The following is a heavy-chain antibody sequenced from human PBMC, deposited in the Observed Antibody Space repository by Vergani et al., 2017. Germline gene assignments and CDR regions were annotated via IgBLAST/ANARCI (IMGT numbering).Heavy chain of an antibody. CDR1: GGSFSGYY. V-gene: IGHV4-34*01. Sequence: QVQLQQWGAGLLKPSETLSLTCAVYGGSFSGYYWSWIRQPPGKGLEWIGEINHSGSTNYNPSLKSRVTISVDTSKNQFSLKLSSVTAADTAVYYCAIDAPFRFAYWGQGTLVTVSS. J-gene: IGHJ4*02. CDR3: AIDAPFRFAY. CDR2: INHSGST.